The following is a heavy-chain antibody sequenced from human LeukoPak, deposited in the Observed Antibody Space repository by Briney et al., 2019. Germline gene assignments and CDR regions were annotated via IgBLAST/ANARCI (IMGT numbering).Heavy chain of an antibody. CDR2: ISSGGPTI. D-gene: IGHD1-26*01. CDR1: GFTFSTYA. V-gene: IGHV3-48*01. CDR3: ARASIVGATAFDY. Sequence: PGGSLRLSCAASGFTFSTYAMTWVHQAPGKGLEWISYISSGGPTIYYAASVKGRFTISRDNAKNSLYLQKNSLSGEDTAVYYCARASIVGATAFDYWGQGTLVTVSS. J-gene: IGHJ4*02.